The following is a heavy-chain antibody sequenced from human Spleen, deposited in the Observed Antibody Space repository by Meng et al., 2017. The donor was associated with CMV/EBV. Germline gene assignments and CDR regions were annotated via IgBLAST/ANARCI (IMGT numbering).Heavy chain of an antibody. Sequence: SCKASGGSSSSYTISWVRQAPGQGLEWMGRIIPLLNIPTYAQKFQDRVTFTADKSTSTAYMELSSLRSGDTAVYYCAAEYTTLPFDYWGQGTLVTVSS. V-gene: IGHV1-69*02. CDR2: IIPLLNIP. CDR3: AAEYTTLPFDY. J-gene: IGHJ4*02. CDR1: GGSSSSYT. D-gene: IGHD2-2*02.